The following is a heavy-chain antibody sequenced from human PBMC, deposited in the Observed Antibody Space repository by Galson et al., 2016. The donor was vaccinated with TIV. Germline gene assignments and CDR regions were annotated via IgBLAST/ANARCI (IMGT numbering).Heavy chain of an antibody. Sequence: SLRLSCATSGFDFSSYGMHWVRQAPGKGLEWVAIIWYDGSKKYYVDSVKGRFTISRDNSKNTVYLQMNSLRVEDTAVYYCAGEFPTLHYAYGMDVWGQGTLVTVSS. V-gene: IGHV3-33*01. CDR3: AGEFPTLHYAYGMDV. CDR2: IWYDGSKK. CDR1: GFDFSSYG. J-gene: IGHJ6*02.